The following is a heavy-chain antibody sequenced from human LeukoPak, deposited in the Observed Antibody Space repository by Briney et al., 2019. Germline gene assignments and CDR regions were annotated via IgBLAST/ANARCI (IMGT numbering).Heavy chain of an antibody. CDR1: GFTFSKYG. Sequence: PGGSLRLSCAASGFTFSKYGMSGVRETPGKGREGVASIRHDASQIYYVDCVKGRFTISRDNARNSLYLQMSSLRAKDTGGYLSASINCWAQTVIDTWGHGTLVSDSS. J-gene: IGHJ5*01. CDR2: IRHDASQI. D-gene: IGHD2-21*01. CDR3: ASINCWAQTVIDT. V-gene: IGHV3-7*01.